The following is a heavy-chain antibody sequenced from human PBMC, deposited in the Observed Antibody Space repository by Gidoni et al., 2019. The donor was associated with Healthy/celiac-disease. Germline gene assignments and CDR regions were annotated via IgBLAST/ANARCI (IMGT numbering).Heavy chain of an antibody. Sequence: EVQLLESGGGLVQPGGSLRLSSAASGFTFRSYAMSWVRQAPGKGLEWVSAISGSGGSTYYADSVKGRFTISRDNSKNTLYLQMNSLRAEDTAVYYCAKDGWGSGWYRGYFDYWGQGTLVTVSS. CDR1: GFTFRSYA. V-gene: IGHV3-23*01. CDR2: ISGSGGST. D-gene: IGHD6-19*01. CDR3: AKDGWGSGWYRGYFDY. J-gene: IGHJ4*02.